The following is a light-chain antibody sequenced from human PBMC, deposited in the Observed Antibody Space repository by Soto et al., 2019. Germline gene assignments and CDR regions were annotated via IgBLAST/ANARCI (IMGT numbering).Light chain of an antibody. J-gene: IGKJ1*01. Sequence: DIQMTQSPSSVSASVGDRVTITCRASQRISSWLVWYQQKPGKAPKVLIYDASSLEGGVPSRFSGSGSGTEFTLTISSLQPEDFATYYCHQYNTLWTFGQGTKVDI. CDR3: HQYNTLWT. V-gene: IGKV1-5*01. CDR2: DAS. CDR1: QRISSW.